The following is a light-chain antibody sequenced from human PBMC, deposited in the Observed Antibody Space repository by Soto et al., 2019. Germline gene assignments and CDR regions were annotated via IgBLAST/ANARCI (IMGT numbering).Light chain of an antibody. CDR1: QSVSSS. Sequence: EIVLTQSPATLSLSPGERATLSCRASQSVSSSLAWYQQKVGQAPRLLIYDASNRATGIPARFSGSGSGTDFTLTISSLEPEDFAVYYCQQGSNWPRTFGQGTKVEIK. V-gene: IGKV3-11*01. J-gene: IGKJ1*01. CDR2: DAS. CDR3: QQGSNWPRT.